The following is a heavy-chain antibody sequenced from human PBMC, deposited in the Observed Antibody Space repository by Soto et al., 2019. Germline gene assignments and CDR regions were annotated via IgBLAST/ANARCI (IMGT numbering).Heavy chain of an antibody. CDR2: INHSGST. D-gene: IGHD2-15*01. V-gene: IGHV4-34*01. CDR3: AREDRYCSGGSCYSSWPYYYYYMDV. CDR1: GGSFSGYY. J-gene: IGHJ6*03. Sequence: PSETLSLTCAVYGGSFSGYYWSWIRQPPGKGLEWIGEINHSGSTNYNPSLKSRVTISVDTSKNQFSLKLSSVTAADTAVYYCAREDRYCSGGSCYSSWPYYYYYMDVWGKGTTVTVSS.